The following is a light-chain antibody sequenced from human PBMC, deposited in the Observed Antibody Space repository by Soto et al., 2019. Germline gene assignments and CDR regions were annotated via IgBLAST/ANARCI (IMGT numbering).Light chain of an antibody. Sequence: QSFLTQPPSASGSPGQSVTISCTGTSSDVGGYNYVSWYQQHPGKAPKLMIYEVSERPSGVPDRFSGSKSSNTASLTVSGLQAEDEADSYCSSYAGRNNFVFGTGTKVTVL. CDR2: EVS. CDR3: SSYAGRNNFV. J-gene: IGLJ1*01. V-gene: IGLV2-8*01. CDR1: SSDVGGYNY.